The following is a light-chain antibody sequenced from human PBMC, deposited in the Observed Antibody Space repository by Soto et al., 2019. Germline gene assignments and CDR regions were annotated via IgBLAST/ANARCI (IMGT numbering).Light chain of an antibody. J-gene: IGKJ1*01. Sequence: DIKMPQSPSSLSPSVGDRVTITCRASRSISDWLAWYQQKPGKAPELLIFDASNLKSGVSSRFSGSGSGTEFTLTISRLQPDDVATYYCLQYSSHAWTFGQGTKVE. CDR3: LQYSSHAWT. CDR2: DAS. CDR1: RSISDW. V-gene: IGKV1-5*01.